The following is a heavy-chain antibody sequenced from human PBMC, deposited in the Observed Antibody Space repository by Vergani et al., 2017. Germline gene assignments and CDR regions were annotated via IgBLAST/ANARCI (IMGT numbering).Heavy chain of an antibody. CDR1: GESFSTHY. Sequence: QVRLQQWGAGLLKASETLSLTCAVFGESFSTHYWSWIRQPPGKGLEWVGEINRSGSTNYNPSLKSRVTISVDTSKNQVSLKLTSVTAADTAVYYCARLSSGWDIWGQGTMVTVSS. CDR2: INRSGST. CDR3: ARLSSGWDI. J-gene: IGHJ3*02. V-gene: IGHV4-34*01. D-gene: IGHD6-19*01.